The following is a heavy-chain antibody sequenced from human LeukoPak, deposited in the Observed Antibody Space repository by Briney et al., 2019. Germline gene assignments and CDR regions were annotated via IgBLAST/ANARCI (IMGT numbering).Heavy chain of an antibody. V-gene: IGHV4-34*01. CDR3: ARYCSSTSCYTRYYYYGMDV. CDR1: GGSFSGYY. J-gene: IGHJ6*02. D-gene: IGHD2-2*02. Sequence: SETLSLTCAVYGGSFSGYYWSWIRQPPGKGLEWIGEINHSGSTNYNPSLKSRVTISVDTSKNQFSLKLSSVTAADTAVYYCARYCSSTSCYTRYYYYGMDVWGQGTTVTVSS. CDR2: INHSGST.